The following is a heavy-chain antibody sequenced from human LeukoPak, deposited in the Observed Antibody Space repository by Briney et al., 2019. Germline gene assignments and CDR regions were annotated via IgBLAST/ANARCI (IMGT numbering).Heavy chain of an antibody. V-gene: IGHV1-46*01. D-gene: IGHD3-16*01. J-gene: IGHJ4*02. CDR2: INPSGGST. CDR1: GYTFTSYY. Sequence: ASVKVSCKASGYTFTSYYMHWVRQAPGQGLEWMGIINPSGGSTSYAQKFQGRVTMTRNTSISTAYMELSSLRSEDTAVYYCARGPEAAILGGYWGQGTLVTVSS. CDR3: ARGPEAAILGGY.